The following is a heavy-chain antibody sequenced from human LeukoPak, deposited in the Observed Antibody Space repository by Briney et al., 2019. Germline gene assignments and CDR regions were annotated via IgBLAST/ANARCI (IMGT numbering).Heavy chain of an antibody. D-gene: IGHD3-10*01. CDR2: IYYSGST. V-gene: IGHV4-39*07. CDR1: GGSISSSSYY. Sequence: PSETLSLTCTVSGGSISSSSYYWGWIRQPPGKGLEWIGSIYYSGSTNYNPSLKSRVTISVDTSKNQFSLKLSSVTAADTAVYYCARNYYGSGSYEVYFDYWGQGTLVTVSS. J-gene: IGHJ4*02. CDR3: ARNYYGSGSYEVYFDY.